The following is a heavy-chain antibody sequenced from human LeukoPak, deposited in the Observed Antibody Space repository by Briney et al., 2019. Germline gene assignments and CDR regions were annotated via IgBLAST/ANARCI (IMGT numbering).Heavy chain of an antibody. CDR1: GFTFSSYS. CDR3: ARDYYDSSGPSAVYYYYGMDV. D-gene: IGHD3-22*01. V-gene: IGHV3-21*01. Sequence: PGGSLRLSCAASGFTFSSYSMNWVRQAPGKGLEWVSSISSSSSYIYYADSVKGRFTISRDNAKNSLYLQMNSLRAEDTAVYYCARDYYDSSGPSAVYYYYGMDVWGQGTTVTVSS. J-gene: IGHJ6*02. CDR2: ISSSSSYI.